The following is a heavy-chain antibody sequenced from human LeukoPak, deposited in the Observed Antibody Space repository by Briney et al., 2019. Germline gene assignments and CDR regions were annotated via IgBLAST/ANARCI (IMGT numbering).Heavy chain of an antibody. V-gene: IGHV1-18*01. CDR1: GYTFTSYG. CDR2: ISAYDGNT. Sequence: ASVKVSCKASGYTFTSYGISWVRQAPGQGLKWMGWISAYDGNTNYAQKFQGRVTMTTDTSTSTAHMELRSLRYDDTAVYYCARDGRFAAYEPDYWGQGTLVTVSS. J-gene: IGHJ4*02. CDR3: ARDGRFAAYEPDY. D-gene: IGHD1-26*01.